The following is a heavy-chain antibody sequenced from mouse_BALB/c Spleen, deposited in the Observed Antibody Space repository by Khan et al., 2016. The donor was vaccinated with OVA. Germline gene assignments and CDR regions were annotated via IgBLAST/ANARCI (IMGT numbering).Heavy chain of an antibody. CDR1: GYTFTSYW. Sequence: QVQLKQSGAELVRPGASVKLSCTTSGYTFTSYWIHWVKQRSGQGLEWIVRIYPETDNTYYNEKLKDKATLTADTSSSTAYLQLSSLQSEDSAVYFGTREEALYYFDYWGQGTTLTVSS. V-gene: IGHV1S132*01. D-gene: IGHD1-1*01. J-gene: IGHJ2*01. CDR2: IYPETDNT. CDR3: TREEALYYFDY.